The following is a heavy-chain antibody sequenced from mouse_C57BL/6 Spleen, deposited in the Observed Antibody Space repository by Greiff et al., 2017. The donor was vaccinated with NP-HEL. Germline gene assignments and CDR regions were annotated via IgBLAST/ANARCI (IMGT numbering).Heavy chain of an antibody. CDR2: INPSTGGT. CDR1: GYSFTGYY. D-gene: IGHD1-1*01. J-gene: IGHJ2*01. Sequence: EVKLMESGPELVKPGASVKISCKASGYSFTGYYMNWVKQSPEKSLEWIGEINPSTGGTTYNQKFKAKATLTVDKSSSTAYMQLKSLTSEDSAVYYCARSYGSSYDYFDYWGQGTTLTVSS. V-gene: IGHV1-42*01. CDR3: ARSYGSSYDYFDY.